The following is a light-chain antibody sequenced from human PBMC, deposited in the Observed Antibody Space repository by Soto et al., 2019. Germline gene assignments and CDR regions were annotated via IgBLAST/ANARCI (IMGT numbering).Light chain of an antibody. Sequence: DIQMTQSPSSLSASVGDRVTITCQASHDITSYLNWYQHKPGKAPKLLIYDASILEAGVPSRVSGSGSGTHFTFPISSLQPEDVATYYCQKCDYLPIFGPGTTVDFK. CDR3: QKCDYLPI. CDR1: HDITSY. J-gene: IGKJ3*01. V-gene: IGKV1-33*01. CDR2: DAS.